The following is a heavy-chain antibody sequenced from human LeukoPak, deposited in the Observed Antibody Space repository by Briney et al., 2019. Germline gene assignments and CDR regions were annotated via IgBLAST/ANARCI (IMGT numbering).Heavy chain of an antibody. CDR3: ARDPTTHDAFDI. V-gene: IGHV1-69*05. CDR2: IIPIFGTA. Sequence: SVKVSCKASGGTFSSYAISWVRQAPGQGLEWMGGIIPIFGTASYAQKFQGRVTMTRDTSTSTVYMELSSLRSEDTAVYYCARDPTTHDAFDIWGQGTMVTVSS. CDR1: GGTFSSYA. J-gene: IGHJ3*02. D-gene: IGHD1-1*01.